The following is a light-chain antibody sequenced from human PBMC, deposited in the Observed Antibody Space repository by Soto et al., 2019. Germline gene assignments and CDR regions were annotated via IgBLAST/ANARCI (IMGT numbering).Light chain of an antibody. CDR1: QSVMRY. CDR3: QHRFNWPWT. Sequence: EIVLTQSPATLSLSPGEGATLSCRASQSVMRYLAWYQQKPGQAPRLLIYDASYRATDTPARFSGSGSETDFTLTISSLEPEDFAVYFCQHRFNWPWTFGQGTKVDIK. CDR2: DAS. V-gene: IGKV3-11*01. J-gene: IGKJ1*01.